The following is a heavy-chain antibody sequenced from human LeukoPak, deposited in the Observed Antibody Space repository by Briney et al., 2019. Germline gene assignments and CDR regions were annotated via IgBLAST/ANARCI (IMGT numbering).Heavy chain of an antibody. Sequence: SETLSLTCTVSGGSISSYYWSWIRQPPGKGLEWIGYIYYSGSTNYNPSLKSQVTISVDTSKNQFSLKLSSVTAADTAVYYCARDLGVYPMFDPWGQGTLVTVSS. CDR3: ARDLGVYPMFDP. J-gene: IGHJ5*02. CDR2: IYYSGST. V-gene: IGHV4-59*01. CDR1: GGSISSYY. D-gene: IGHD6-13*01.